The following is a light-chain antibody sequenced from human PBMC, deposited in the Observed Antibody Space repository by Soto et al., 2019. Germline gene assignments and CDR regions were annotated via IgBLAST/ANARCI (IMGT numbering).Light chain of an antibody. Sequence: QSALTQPASVSESPGQSITISCTGTSSDVCGYNYVSWYQHHPGKVPKLIIYEVYNRPSGVSNRFSGSKSGNTASLTISGLQAEDEADYYCTSYTGTSTLLFGGGTKLTVL. V-gene: IGLV2-14*01. CDR3: TSYTGTSTLL. J-gene: IGLJ3*02. CDR2: EVY. CDR1: SSDVCGYNY.